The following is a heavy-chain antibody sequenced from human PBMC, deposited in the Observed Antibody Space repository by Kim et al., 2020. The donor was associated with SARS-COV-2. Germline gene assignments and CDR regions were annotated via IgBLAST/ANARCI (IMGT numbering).Heavy chain of an antibody. D-gene: IGHD3-3*01. Sequence: ASVKVSCKASGYTFTSYGISWVRQAPGQGLEWMGWISAYNGNTNYAQKLQGRVTMTTDTSTSTAYMELRSLRSDDTAVYYCARGGIRFLEWLLEGPYDAFDIWGQGTMVTVSS. J-gene: IGHJ3*02. CDR2: ISAYNGNT. CDR1: GYTFTSYG. V-gene: IGHV1-18*01. CDR3: ARGGIRFLEWLLEGPYDAFDI.